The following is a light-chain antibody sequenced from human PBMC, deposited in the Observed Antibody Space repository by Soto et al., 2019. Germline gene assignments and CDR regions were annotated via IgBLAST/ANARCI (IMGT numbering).Light chain of an antibody. J-gene: IGLJ1*01. CDR1: SSDVGGYNY. V-gene: IGLV2-11*01. CDR2: DVS. CDR3: CSYAGSYTYG. Sequence: QSALTQPRSVSGSPGQSVTISCTGTSSDVGGYNYVSWYQQHPGKAPKLMIYDVSKRPSGVPDRFSGSKSGNTASLTISGLQGEDEADYYCCSYAGSYTYGLGTGTKLTLL.